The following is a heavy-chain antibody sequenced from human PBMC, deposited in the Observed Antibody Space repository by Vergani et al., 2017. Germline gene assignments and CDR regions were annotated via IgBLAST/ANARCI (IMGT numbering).Heavy chain of an antibody. J-gene: IGHJ4*02. Sequence: EVQLLESGGGLAQPGGSLRLSCAASGFTFSSHAMSWVRQGHGQGLEWVSSIKNTGDSTHYADSVKGRFTISRDNSKNTLYLQMNSLRVEDTAVYYCGRGSDNYNWGQGTLVTVSS. V-gene: IGHV3-23*01. D-gene: IGHD5-24*01. CDR3: GRGSDNYN. CDR1: GFTFSSHA. CDR2: IKNTGDST.